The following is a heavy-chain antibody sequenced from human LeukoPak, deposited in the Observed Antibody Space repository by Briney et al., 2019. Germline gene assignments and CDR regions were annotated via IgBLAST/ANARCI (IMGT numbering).Heavy chain of an antibody. CDR3: ARATGGYFDY. CDR1: GGSISSGGYY. V-gene: IGHV4-31*03. J-gene: IGHJ4*02. Sequence: SETQSLTCTVSGGSISSGGYYWSWIRQHPGKGLEWIGYIYYSGSTYYNPSLKSRVTISVDTSKNQFSLKLSSVTAADTAVYYCARATGGYFDYWGQGTLVTVSS. CDR2: IYYSGST. D-gene: IGHD5-12*01.